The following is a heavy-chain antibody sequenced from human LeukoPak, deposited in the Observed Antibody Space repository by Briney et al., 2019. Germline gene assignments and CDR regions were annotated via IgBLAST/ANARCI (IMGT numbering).Heavy chain of an antibody. J-gene: IGHJ4*02. Sequence: LPGGSLRLSRAASGFTFDDYAMHWVRQALGKGLEWVSGISWNSGSIGYADSVKGRFTISRDNAKNSLYLQMNSLRAEDTALYYCAKDTGYSSSWLDYWGQGTLVTVSS. D-gene: IGHD6-13*01. CDR2: ISWNSGSI. V-gene: IGHV3-9*01. CDR1: GFTFDDYA. CDR3: AKDTGYSSSWLDY.